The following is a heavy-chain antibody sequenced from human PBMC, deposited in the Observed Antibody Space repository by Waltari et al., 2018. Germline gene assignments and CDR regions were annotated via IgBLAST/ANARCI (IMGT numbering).Heavy chain of an antibody. CDR2: IIPNLGTA. CDR1: GGTFSSYA. CDR3: ARANTLKYYYDSSGYYPFDY. Sequence: QVQLVQSGAEVKKPGSSVKVSCKASGGTFSSYAISWVRQAPGQGLEWMGGIIPNLGTANYAQKVQGRVTITADESTSTAYMELSSLRSEDTAVYYCARANTLKYYYDSSGYYPFDYWGQGTLVTVSS. V-gene: IGHV1-69*01. J-gene: IGHJ4*02. D-gene: IGHD3-22*01.